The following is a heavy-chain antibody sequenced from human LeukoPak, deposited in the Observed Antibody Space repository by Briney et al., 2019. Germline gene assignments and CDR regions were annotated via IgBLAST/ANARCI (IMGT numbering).Heavy chain of an antibody. CDR2: ICPRNGST. D-gene: IGHD3-10*01. CDR3: ARGPHFGWFGELLGVYFDY. J-gene: IGHJ4*02. Sequence: EASVKVSCKASGYTFTSNYIHWLRKPPGQGLEWMGIICPRNGSTSYAQKFQGRVTVTRDTSTSTAYMELRSLRSDDTAVYYCARGPHFGWFGELLGVYFDYWGQGTLVTVSS. V-gene: IGHV1-46*01. CDR1: GYTFTSNY.